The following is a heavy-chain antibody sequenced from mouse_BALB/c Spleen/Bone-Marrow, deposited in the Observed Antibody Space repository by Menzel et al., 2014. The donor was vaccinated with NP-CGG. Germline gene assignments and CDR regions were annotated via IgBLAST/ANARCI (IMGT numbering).Heavy chain of an antibody. J-gene: IGHJ4*01. CDR2: ISSGGGST. CDR3: ARPLYYYGSSPYYAMDY. D-gene: IGHD1-1*01. CDR1: GFAFSSYD. V-gene: IGHV5-12-1*01. Sequence: EVILVESGGGLVKPGGSLKLSCAASGFAFSSYDMSWVRQTPEKRLEWVAYISSGGGSTYYPDTVKGRFTISRDNAKNTLYLQMSSLKSEDTAMYYCARPLYYYGSSPYYAMDYWGQGTSVTVSS.